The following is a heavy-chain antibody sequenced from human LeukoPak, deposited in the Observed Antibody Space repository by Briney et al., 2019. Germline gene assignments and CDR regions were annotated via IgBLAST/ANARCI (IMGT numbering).Heavy chain of an antibody. J-gene: IGHJ4*02. CDR2: IYYSGST. CDR3: ARSHFGELLLAFDY. D-gene: IGHD3-10*01. V-gene: IGHV4-39*07. Sequence: PSETLSLTCTVSGDSISSSSYYWGWIRQPPGKGLEWIGSIYYSGSTYYNPSLKSRVTISVDTSKNQFSLKLSSVTAADTAVYYCARSHFGELLLAFDYWGQGTLVTVSS. CDR1: GDSISSSSYY.